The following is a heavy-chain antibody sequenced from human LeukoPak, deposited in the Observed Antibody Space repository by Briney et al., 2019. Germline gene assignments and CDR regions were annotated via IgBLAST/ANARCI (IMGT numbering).Heavy chain of an antibody. CDR1: GGTFSSYA. CDR3: ARSSSGWYVGMYYYYGMDV. D-gene: IGHD6-19*01. J-gene: IGHJ6*02. V-gene: IGHV1-69*13. CDR2: IIPIFGTA. Sequence: ASVKVSCKASGGTFSSYAISWVRQAPGQGLEWMGGIIPIFGTANYAQKFQGRVTITADESTSTAYMELSSLRSEDTAVYYCARSSSGWYVGMYYYYGMDVWGQGTTVTVSS.